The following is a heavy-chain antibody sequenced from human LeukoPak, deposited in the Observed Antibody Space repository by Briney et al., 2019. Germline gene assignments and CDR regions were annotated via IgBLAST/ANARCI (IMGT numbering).Heavy chain of an antibody. CDR2: ISSSGSTI. V-gene: IGHV3-11*04. CDR1: GFTFSDYY. D-gene: IGHD3-10*01. CDR3: ARRHYGSGSYYYYMDV. J-gene: IGHJ6*03. Sequence: AGGSLRLSCAASGFTFSDYYMSWIRQAPGKGLEWVSYISSSGSTIYYADSVKGRFTISRDNAKNSLYLQMNSLRAEDTAVYYCARRHYGSGSYYYYMDVWGKGTTVTVSS.